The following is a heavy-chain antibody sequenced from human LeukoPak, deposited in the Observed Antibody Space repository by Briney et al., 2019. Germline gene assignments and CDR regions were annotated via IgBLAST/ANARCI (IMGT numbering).Heavy chain of an antibody. D-gene: IGHD2-15*01. CDR1: GFTFSSYG. V-gene: IGHV3-30*03. Sequence: PGGSLRLSCAASGFTFSSYGMHWVRQAPGKGLEWVAVISYDGSNKYYADSVKGRFTISRDNSKNTLYLQMNSLRAEDTAVYYCGSIVVVVAAVGAFDIWGQGTMVTVSS. CDR3: GSIVVVVAAVGAFDI. CDR2: ISYDGSNK. J-gene: IGHJ3*02.